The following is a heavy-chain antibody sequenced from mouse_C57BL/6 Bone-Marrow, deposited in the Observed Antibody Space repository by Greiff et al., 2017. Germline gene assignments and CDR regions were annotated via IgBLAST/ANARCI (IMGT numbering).Heavy chain of an antibody. CDR3: ARIYYGYDGDYDAMDY. CDR2: ISYAGSN. V-gene: IGHV3-6*01. Sequence: ESGPGLVKPSQSLSLTCSVPGYSITSGYYWNWIRQFPGNKLKWMGYISYAGSNNYNPSLKNRISITRDTSKNQFFLKLHAVTTEDTATYDCARIYYGYDGDYDAMDYWGQGTSVTVSS. D-gene: IGHD2-2*01. J-gene: IGHJ4*01. CDR1: GYSITSGYY.